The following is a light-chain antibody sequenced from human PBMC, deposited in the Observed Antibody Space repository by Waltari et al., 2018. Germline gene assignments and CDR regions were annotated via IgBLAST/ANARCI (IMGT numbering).Light chain of an antibody. V-gene: IGLV7-43*01. CDR3: LLYYGGHVV. CDR1: TGAVTSGYY. J-gene: IGLJ2*01. Sequence: QPVVTQEPTLTVSPAETATLTCSSSTGAVTSGYYPNWFQQKPGQAPRSLIHRTSTKHSWTPARFSGSLLGGKAALTLSGVQPEDEAEYYCLLYYGGHVVFGGGTKLTVL. CDR2: RTS.